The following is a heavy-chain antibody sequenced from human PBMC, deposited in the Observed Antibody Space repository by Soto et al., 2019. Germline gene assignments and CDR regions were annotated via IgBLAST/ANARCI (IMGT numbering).Heavy chain of an antibody. V-gene: IGHV4-30-2*01. CDR3: ARARGPHWFDP. Sequence: PSETLSLTCAVSGGSISSGGYSWSWIRQPPGKGLEWIGYIYHSGSTYYNPSLKSRVTISVDRSKNQFSLKLSSVTAADTAVYYCARARGPHWFDPWGQGTLVTVSS. CDR2: IYHSGST. CDR1: GGSISSGGYS. J-gene: IGHJ5*02.